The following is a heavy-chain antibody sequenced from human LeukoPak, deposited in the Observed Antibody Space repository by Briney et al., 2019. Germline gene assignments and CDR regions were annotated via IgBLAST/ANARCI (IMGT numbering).Heavy chain of an antibody. V-gene: IGHV7-4-1*02. Sequence: GASVKVSCKASGYSFTSYGLNWVRQAPGQGLEWMGWININTGNPTYAQGFTGRFVFSLDTSVSTAYLQISSLKAADTAVYYCARGSIGLMTTMTDWGQGTLVTVSS. D-gene: IGHD4-17*01. CDR3: ARGSIGLMTTMTD. J-gene: IGHJ4*02. CDR2: ININTGNP. CDR1: GYSFTSYG.